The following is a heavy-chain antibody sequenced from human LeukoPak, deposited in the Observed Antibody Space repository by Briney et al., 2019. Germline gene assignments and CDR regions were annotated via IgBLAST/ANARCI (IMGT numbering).Heavy chain of an antibody. J-gene: IGHJ4*02. CDR3: ARDTHWRTSGDFDC. CDR1: GFTFSNYW. Sequence: PGGSLRLSCAASGFTFSNYWMSWVRQAPGKGLEWVANINQDGNEKYYVDSLKGRFTISRDNAKNSLYLQLNSLRAEDTAVYYCARDTHWRTSGDFDCWGQGTLVTVSS. V-gene: IGHV3-7*01. D-gene: IGHD1-1*01. CDR2: INQDGNEK.